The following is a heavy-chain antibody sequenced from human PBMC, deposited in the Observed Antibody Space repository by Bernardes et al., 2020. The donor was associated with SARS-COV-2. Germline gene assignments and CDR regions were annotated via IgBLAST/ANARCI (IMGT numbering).Heavy chain of an antibody. J-gene: IGHJ4*02. CDR1: GFSFSSYN. V-gene: IGHV3-48*01. CDR3: ARGYTYATDY. CDR2: ITSSSSTI. D-gene: IGHD5-18*01. Sequence: SLRLSCAASGFSFSSYNLNWVRQAPGKGLEWVSYITSSSSTIYYADSVKGRFTISRDNAKNSLYLQMNSLRAEDTAVYYCARGYTYATDYWGQGTLVTVSS.